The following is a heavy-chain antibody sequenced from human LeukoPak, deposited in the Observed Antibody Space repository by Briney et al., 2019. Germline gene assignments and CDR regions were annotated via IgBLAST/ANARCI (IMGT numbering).Heavy chain of an antibody. Sequence: GGSLRLPCAASGFTFSSYCMNWVRQAPGKGLEWVAVISYDGSNKYYADSVKGRFTISRDNSKNTLYLQMNSLRAEDTAVYYCARDPAVAGPGDYWGQGTLVTVSS. CDR2: ISYDGSNK. V-gene: IGHV3-30*03. D-gene: IGHD6-19*01. CDR1: GFTFSSYC. J-gene: IGHJ4*02. CDR3: ARDPAVAGPGDY.